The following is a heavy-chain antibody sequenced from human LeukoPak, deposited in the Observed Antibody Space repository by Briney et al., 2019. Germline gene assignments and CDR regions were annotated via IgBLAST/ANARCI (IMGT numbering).Heavy chain of an antibody. CDR1: GYTFTSYD. CDR2: MNPNSGNT. CDR3: ARDFYYYGSGSYGMDV. D-gene: IGHD3-10*01. J-gene: IGHJ6*02. Sequence: GASVKVSCKASGYTFTSYDINWVRQATGQGLEWMGWMNPNSGNTGYAQKFQGRVTMTRNTSISTAYMELRSLRSEDTAVYYCARDFYYYGSGSYGMDVWGQGTTVTVSS. V-gene: IGHV1-8*01.